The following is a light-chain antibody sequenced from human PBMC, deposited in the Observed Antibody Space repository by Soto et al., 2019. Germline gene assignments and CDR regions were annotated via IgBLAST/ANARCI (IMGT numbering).Light chain of an antibody. CDR2: EVT. CDR3: SSYRSSNTVV. CDR1: SSDIGGYDY. J-gene: IGLJ2*01. Sequence: QSALTQPASVSGSPGQSITISCTETSSDIGGYDYVSWFQQHPGKAPKLMLYEVTNRPSGVSNRVSGSKSGNTASLTISGLQAEDEAHYYCSSYRSSNTVVFGGGTKLTVL. V-gene: IGLV2-14*01.